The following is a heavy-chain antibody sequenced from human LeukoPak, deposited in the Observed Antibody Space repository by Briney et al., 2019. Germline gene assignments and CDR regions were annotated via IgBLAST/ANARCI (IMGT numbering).Heavy chain of an antibody. CDR1: GYIFTSYF. CDR2: INPNSGGT. D-gene: IGHD1-14*01. Sequence: ASVKVSCKASGYIFTSYFTHWVRQAPGQGLEWMGWINPNSGGTNYAQKFQGRVTMTGDTSISTAYMELRWLRSDDTAVYYCARDPDQNIFQHWGQGTLVTVSS. CDR3: ARDPDQNIFQH. J-gene: IGHJ1*01. V-gene: IGHV1-2*02.